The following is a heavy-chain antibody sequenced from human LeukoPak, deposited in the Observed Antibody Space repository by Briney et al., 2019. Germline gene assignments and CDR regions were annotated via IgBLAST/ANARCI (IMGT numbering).Heavy chain of an antibody. CDR1: GFTFSSYW. Sequence: TGGSLRLSCAASGFTFSSYWMNWVRQAPRKGLEWVSSISGSTIYIHYADSVKGRFTISRDNAKNSLYLQMNSLRAEDTAVYYCASVHYAMDVWGQGTTVTVSS. J-gene: IGHJ6*02. CDR3: ASVHYAMDV. V-gene: IGHV3-21*01. CDR2: ISGSTIYI.